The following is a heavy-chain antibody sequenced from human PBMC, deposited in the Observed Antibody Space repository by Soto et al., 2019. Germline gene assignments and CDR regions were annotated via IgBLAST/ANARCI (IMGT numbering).Heavy chain of an antibody. J-gene: IGHJ4*02. CDR1: GFTFSNYA. Sequence: GGSLRLSCAASGFTFSNYAMSWVRQAPGKGLEWVSAISGRGDGTYYADSVKGRFTVSRDNSKNTLFLQMSSLRAEDSAVYYCAKDQSTIFGVVIRENYFDYWGQGTLVTVSS. D-gene: IGHD3-3*01. CDR2: ISGRGDGT. CDR3: AKDQSTIFGVVIRENYFDY. V-gene: IGHV3-23*01.